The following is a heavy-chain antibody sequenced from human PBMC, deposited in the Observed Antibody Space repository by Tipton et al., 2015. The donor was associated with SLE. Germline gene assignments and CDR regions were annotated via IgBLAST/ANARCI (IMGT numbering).Heavy chain of an antibody. CDR2: IYYSGST. J-gene: IGHJ6*03. CDR1: GGSISSSSYY. CDR3: ARREGVTGYMDV. Sequence: TLSLTCTVSGGSISSSSYYWGWIRQPPGKGLEWIGSIYYSGSTYYNPSLKSRVTISVDTSKNQFSLKLSSVTAADTAVYYCARREGVTGYMDVWGKGTTVTVSS. D-gene: IGHD3-10*01. V-gene: IGHV4-39*07.